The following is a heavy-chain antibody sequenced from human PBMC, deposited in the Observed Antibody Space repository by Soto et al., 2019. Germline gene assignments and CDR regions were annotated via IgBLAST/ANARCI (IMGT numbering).Heavy chain of an antibody. Sequence: EVQLVESGGGLVKPGGSLRLSCAASGFTFSSYSMNWVRQAPGKGLEWVSSISSSSSYIYYADSVKGRFTISRDNSKNSLYLQMNSLRAEDTAVYYCARDQPGYSYGYGLGYWDQGTVVTVSS. D-gene: IGHD5-18*01. CDR1: GFTFSSYS. J-gene: IGHJ4*02. CDR3: ARDQPGYSYGYGLGY. CDR2: ISSSSSYI. V-gene: IGHV3-21*01.